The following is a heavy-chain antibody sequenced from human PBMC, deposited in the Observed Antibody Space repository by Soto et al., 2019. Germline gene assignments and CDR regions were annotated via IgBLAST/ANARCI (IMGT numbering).Heavy chain of an antibody. CDR2: VYWDDSK. V-gene: IGHV2-5*02. J-gene: IGHJ4*02. CDR3: AHCRGGVASF. CDR1: GFSLSTRDVG. D-gene: IGHD2-2*01. Sequence: QITLNESGPTLVKPTQTLTLTCTFSGFSLSTRDVGVGWIRQPPGEALEWLGVVYWDDSKTSRPSLESRLTITKDTSKNRVVLRMTKMDPVDTATYYCAHCRGGVASFWGQGTLVTVSS.